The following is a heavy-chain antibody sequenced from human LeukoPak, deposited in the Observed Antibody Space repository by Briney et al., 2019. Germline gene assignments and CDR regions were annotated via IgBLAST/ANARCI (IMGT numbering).Heavy chain of an antibody. J-gene: IGHJ4*02. CDR2: IRSKAYGGTT. D-gene: IGHD6-19*01. CDR3: TRSIAVAGTDDY. CDR1: GFTFGDYD. Sequence: GGSLRLSCTASGFTFGDYDMSWFRQAPGKGLEWVGFIRSKAYGGTTEYAASVKGRFTISRDDSKSIAYLQMNSLKTEDTAVYYCTRSIAVAGTDDYWGQGTLVTVSS. V-gene: IGHV3-49*03.